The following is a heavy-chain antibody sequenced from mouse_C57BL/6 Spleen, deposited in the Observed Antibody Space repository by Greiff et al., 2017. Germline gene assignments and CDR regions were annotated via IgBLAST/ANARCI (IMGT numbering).Heavy chain of an antibody. CDR2: ISDGGSYT. V-gene: IGHV5-4*03. D-gene: IGHD2-4*01. CDR1: GFTFSSYA. CDR3: ARVDDYDELAWFAY. J-gene: IGHJ3*01. Sequence: EVKLVESGGGLVKPGGSLKLSCAASGFTFSSYAMSWVRQTPEKRLEWVATISDGGSYTYYPDNVKGRFTISRDNAKNNLYLQMSHLKSEDTAMYYCARVDDYDELAWFAYWGQGTLVTVSA.